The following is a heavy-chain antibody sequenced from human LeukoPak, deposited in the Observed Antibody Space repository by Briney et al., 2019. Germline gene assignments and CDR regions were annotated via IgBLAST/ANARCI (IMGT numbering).Heavy chain of an antibody. Sequence: GSLRLSCAAYGFTFSTYAMGWVRQTLGQGLEWVSSISGSHYSAFYANSVKGRFTIYRDNSKDTLYLQMNSLRAEDTAIYYCAKDDGGSSSSFNAFDVWGPGTLVSVST. CDR3: AKDDGGSSSSFNAFDV. D-gene: IGHD2-15*01. CDR2: ISGSHYSA. J-gene: IGHJ4*02. CDR1: GFTFSTYA. V-gene: IGHV3-23*01.